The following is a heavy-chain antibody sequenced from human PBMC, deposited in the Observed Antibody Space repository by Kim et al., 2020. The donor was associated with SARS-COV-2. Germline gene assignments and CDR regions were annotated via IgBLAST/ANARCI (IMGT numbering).Heavy chain of an antibody. CDR3: AKTPRLIVWFGDLHVGP. Sequence: GGSLRLSCAASGFTFSSYAMSWVRQAPGKGLEWVSVISGSGGSTYYADSVKGRFTISRDNSKNTLYLQMNSLRPEDTAVYYCAKTPRLIVWFGDLHVGPLGEGKLVTVSS. J-gene: IGHJ5*02. D-gene: IGHD3-10*01. V-gene: IGHV3-23*01. CDR2: ISGSGGST. CDR1: GFTFSSYA.